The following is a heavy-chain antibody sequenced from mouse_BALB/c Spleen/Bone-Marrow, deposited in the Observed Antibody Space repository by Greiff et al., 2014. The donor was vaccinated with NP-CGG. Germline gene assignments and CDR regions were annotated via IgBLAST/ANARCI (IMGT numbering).Heavy chain of an antibody. CDR1: GYTFTSYY. Sequence: VQLVESGAELVKPGASVKLSCKASGYTFTSYYMYWVKQRPGQGLEWIGGINPSNGGTNFNEKFKSKATLTVDKSSSAAYMQLGSLTSEDSAVYYCTRYTYGDYPYYYAMDYGGQGTSVTVSS. D-gene: IGHD2-13*01. V-gene: IGHV1S81*02. CDR2: INPSNGGT. CDR3: TRYTYGDYPYYYAMDY. J-gene: IGHJ4*01.